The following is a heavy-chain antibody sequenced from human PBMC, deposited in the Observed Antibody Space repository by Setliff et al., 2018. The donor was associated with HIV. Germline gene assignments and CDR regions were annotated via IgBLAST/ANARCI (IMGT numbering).Heavy chain of an antibody. Sequence: ASVKVSCKASGYSFTKYNIHWVQQAPGKGLEWMGRVDPEDGETRYAEKFRGRVTITADTSADTVYMELRSLRSEDTAFYYCVVFLISNGPVNDGFDIWGQGTMVTVSS. CDR3: VVFLISNGPVNDGFDI. V-gene: IGHV1-69-2*01. J-gene: IGHJ3*02. D-gene: IGHD3-22*01. CDR1: GYSFTKYN. CDR2: VDPEDGET.